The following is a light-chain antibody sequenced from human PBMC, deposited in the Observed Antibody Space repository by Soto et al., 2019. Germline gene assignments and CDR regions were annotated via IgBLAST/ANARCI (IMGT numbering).Light chain of an antibody. CDR2: AAS. Sequence: ELVLTQSPGTLSLSPGNRATLSCRASLSHPSRSLAWYQQRPGQAPRVLISAASTRAADIPDRFSGSGSGTDFTLTINRLEPEDFAVYYCQQYDYSPRTFGQGTKVEVK. CDR1: LSHPSRS. CDR3: QQYDYSPRT. J-gene: IGKJ1*01. V-gene: IGKV3-20*01.